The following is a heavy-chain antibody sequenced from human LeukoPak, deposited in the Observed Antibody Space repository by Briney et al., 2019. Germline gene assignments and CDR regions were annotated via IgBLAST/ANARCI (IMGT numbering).Heavy chain of an antibody. J-gene: IGHJ4*02. CDR1: GFTFSNAW. V-gene: IGHV3-21*01. D-gene: IGHD3-16*01. Sequence: PGGSLRLSCAASGFTFSNAWMNWVRQAPEKGLEWVSSISSSSSYIYYADSVKGRFTISRDNAKNSLYLQMNSLRAEDTAVYYCARGSVWGSYFDYWGQGTLVTVSS. CDR2: ISSSSSYI. CDR3: ARGSVWGSYFDY.